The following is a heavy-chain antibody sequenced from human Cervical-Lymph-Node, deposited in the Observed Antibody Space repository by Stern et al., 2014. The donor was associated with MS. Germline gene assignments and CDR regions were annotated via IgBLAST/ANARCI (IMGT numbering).Heavy chain of an antibody. CDR1: GGSMTNGGYY. CDR2: IYFNGHT. J-gene: IGHJ5*02. V-gene: IGHV4-31*03. Sequence: QVQLVESGPGLVKPSQTLSLTCRVSGGSMTNGGYYWSWIRQPPGKALEFIGYIYFNGHTYYNPSLRSRVILSVDTSQNRFSLKLNSVTAADTAVYYCARGPLASITMAWNFDPWGQGTLVTVSS. CDR3: ARGPLASITMAWNFDP. D-gene: IGHD3-10*01.